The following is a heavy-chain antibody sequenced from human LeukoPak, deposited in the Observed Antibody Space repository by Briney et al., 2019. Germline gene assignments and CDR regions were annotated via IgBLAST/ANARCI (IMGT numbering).Heavy chain of an antibody. Sequence: SETLSLTCAVYGRSFSGYYWSWIRQPPGKGLEWIGEINHSGSTNYNPSLKSRVTISVDTSKNQFSLKLSSVTAADTAVYYCAREEGYNWNYVGWFDPWGQGTLVTVSS. CDR2: INHSGST. J-gene: IGHJ5*02. CDR3: AREEGYNWNYVGWFDP. CDR1: GRSFSGYY. D-gene: IGHD1-7*01. V-gene: IGHV4-34*01.